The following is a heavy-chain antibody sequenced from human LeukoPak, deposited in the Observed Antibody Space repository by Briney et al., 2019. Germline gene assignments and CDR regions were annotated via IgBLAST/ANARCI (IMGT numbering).Heavy chain of an antibody. Sequence: GWSLRLSCAASGFTFSDYYMSWIRQAPRKGLEWVSYISSSSSYTNYADSVKGRFTIARDNAKNSLYLQMNSLRAEDTAVYYCARDGVAGITRDYFDYWGQGTLVTVSS. D-gene: IGHD2-21*01. CDR3: ARDGVAGITRDYFDY. J-gene: IGHJ4*02. V-gene: IGHV3-11*06. CDR2: ISSSSSYT. CDR1: GFTFSDYY.